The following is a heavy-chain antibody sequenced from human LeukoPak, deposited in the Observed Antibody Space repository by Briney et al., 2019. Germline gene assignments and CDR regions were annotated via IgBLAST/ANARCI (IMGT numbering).Heavy chain of an antibody. CDR3: ASQNSYGDYVRGGPSAFDY. Sequence: SETLSLTCTVSGYSISSGYYWGWIRQPPGKGLEWIGSIYHSGSTYYNPSLKSRVTISVDTSKNQFSLKLSSVTAADTAVYYCASQNSYGDYVRGGPSAFDYWGQGTLVTVSS. CDR2: IYHSGST. J-gene: IGHJ4*02. V-gene: IGHV4-38-2*02. D-gene: IGHD4-17*01. CDR1: GYSISSGYY.